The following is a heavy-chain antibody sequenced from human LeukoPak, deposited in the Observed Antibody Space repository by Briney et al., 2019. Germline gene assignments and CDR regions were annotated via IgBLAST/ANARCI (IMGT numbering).Heavy chain of an antibody. CDR2: ISGSGGNT. V-gene: IGHV3-23*01. J-gene: IGHJ4*02. CDR3: TKDLLCFLEWLFDY. Sequence: GGSLSLSCVDSGFTTTNFAMLCVRQAPGKGLEWGLEISGSGGNTYYADSVKGRFTISRDNSKNTLYLQMNSLRAEDTAVYYVTKDLLCFLEWLFDYWGQGTLVTVSS. CDR1: GFTTTNFA. D-gene: IGHD3/OR15-3a*01.